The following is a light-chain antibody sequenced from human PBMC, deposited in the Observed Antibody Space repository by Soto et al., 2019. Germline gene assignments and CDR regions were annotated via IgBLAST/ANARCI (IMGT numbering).Light chain of an antibody. CDR3: QSYDRSLSGYV. CDR2: GNS. J-gene: IGLJ1*01. V-gene: IGLV1-40*01. Sequence: QSVLTQPPSMSGAPGQRVSISCTGSTSNIGAGYDVHWYQQLPGTAPKLLIFGNSNRPSGVPDRFSGSKSATSASLAITGLQAEDEADYYCQSYDRSLSGYVFGSGTKGTVL. CDR1: TSNIGAGYD.